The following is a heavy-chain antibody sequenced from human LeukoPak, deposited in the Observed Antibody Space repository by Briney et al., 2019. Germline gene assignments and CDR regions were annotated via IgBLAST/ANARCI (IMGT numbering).Heavy chain of an antibody. CDR1: EFTFHDHP. CDR2: ITWDSGRI. D-gene: IGHD2-15*01. V-gene: IGHV3-9*01. CDR3: AKVLLPRGITPLDY. J-gene: IGHJ4*02. Sequence: GGSLRFSVAASEFTFHDHPMNWFRKVPGKGLKWFSSITWDSGRIGYADSVKGRFTISRDNAKNSLYLQVNSLRIEDTALYYCAKVLLPRGITPLDYWGQGTLVTVSS.